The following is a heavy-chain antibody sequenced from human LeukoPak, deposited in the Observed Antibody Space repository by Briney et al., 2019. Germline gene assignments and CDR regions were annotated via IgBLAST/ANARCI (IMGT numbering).Heavy chain of an antibody. V-gene: IGHV4-30-4*01. Sequence: SETLSLTCTVSGGSMISADTYWTWIRQSPGKGLEWIGYFYYNGRTYYNPSLKSRVTISGDTSKNQFSLKLNSVTAADTAVYYCTRDPTVTHGGDWYFDLWGRGTLVTVSS. J-gene: IGHJ2*01. CDR3: TRDPTVTHGGDWYFDL. CDR1: GGSMISADTY. D-gene: IGHD4-17*01. CDR2: FYYNGRT.